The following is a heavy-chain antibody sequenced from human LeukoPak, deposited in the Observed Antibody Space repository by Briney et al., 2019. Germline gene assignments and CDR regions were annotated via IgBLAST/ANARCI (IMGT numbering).Heavy chain of an antibody. CDR3: ARSEGSWGNYYFDY. CDR2: LNWNGEST. D-gene: IGHD3-16*01. V-gene: IGHV3-20*04. CDR1: GFIFNDFG. Sequence: GGSLRLSCTASGFIFNDFGLTWVRQAPGKRLEWVSSLNWNGESTGYADSVKGRFTISRDNAKNSLYLQMASLRAEDTAFYYCARSEGSWGNYYFDYWGEGTLVTVSS. J-gene: IGHJ4*02.